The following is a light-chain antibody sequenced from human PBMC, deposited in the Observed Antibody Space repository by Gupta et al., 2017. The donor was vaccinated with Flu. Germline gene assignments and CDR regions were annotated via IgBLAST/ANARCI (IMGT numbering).Light chain of an antibody. CDR2: RDN. Sequence: QPPPTFWDPRPRGTIPFSGRSSNIGSNYVYWYQQLPGTAPKLLIYRDNQRPSGVPDRFSGSKSGASASLAISGLRSEDEADYYCAAWDDSLTGPGLFGGGTKLTVL. CDR3: AAWDDSLTGPGL. CDR1: SSNIGSNY. V-gene: IGLV1-47*01. J-gene: IGLJ2*01.